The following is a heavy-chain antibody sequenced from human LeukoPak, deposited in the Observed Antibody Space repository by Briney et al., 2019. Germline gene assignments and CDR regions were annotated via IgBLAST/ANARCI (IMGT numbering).Heavy chain of an antibody. J-gene: IGHJ6*03. CDR2: VNPHSGGT. D-gene: IGHD6-19*01. V-gene: IGHV1-2*02. Sequence: ASVKVSCKASGYTFTGYYMHWVRQAPGQGLEWMGWVNPHSGGTNYAQKFQGRVTMTRDTSISTAYMELSSLRSDDTAVYYCARGQYSSGWYYYYYYYMDVWGKGTTVTVSS. CDR1: GYTFTGYY. CDR3: ARGQYSSGWYYYYYYYMDV.